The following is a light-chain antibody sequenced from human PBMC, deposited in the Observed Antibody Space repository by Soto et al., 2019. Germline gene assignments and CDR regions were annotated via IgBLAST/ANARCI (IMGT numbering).Light chain of an antibody. J-gene: IGKJ4*01. CDR3: LQDNSNPLT. V-gene: IGKV1-6*01. Sequence: AIQMTQSPSSLSASVGDRVTITCRASQGVGNDLGWYQQKPGKAPELLIYHVSTLHNGVSSRLSGSGSGTDFTLTISHLQPEDFATYSCLQDNSNPLTFGGGTKVGI. CDR1: QGVGND. CDR2: HVS.